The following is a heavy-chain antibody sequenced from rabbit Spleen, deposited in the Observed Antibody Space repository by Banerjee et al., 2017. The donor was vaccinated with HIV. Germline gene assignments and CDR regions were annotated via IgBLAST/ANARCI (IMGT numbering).Heavy chain of an antibody. CDR1: GFDFSYGDV. D-gene: IGHD4-1*01. V-gene: IGHV1S40*01. Sequence: QSLEESGGDLVKPGASLTLTCKASGFDFSYGDVMCWVRQGPGKGLEGIACMNTASGGAVYATWAKGRFTISGASWTTVSLQMTSLTAADTATYFCARDLAGVIGWNFGLWGPGTLVTVS. CDR2: MNTASGGA. CDR3: ARDLAGVIGWNFGL. J-gene: IGHJ4*01.